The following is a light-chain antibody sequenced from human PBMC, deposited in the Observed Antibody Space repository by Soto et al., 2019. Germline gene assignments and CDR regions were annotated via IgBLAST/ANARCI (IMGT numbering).Light chain of an antibody. V-gene: IGKV3-20*01. CDR3: QQYDCSPWT. CDR2: GAS. J-gene: IGKJ1*01. Sequence: EIVLTQSPGTLSLSPGERATLSCRASQSVSSSYLGWYQQKPGQAPRLLIYGASSRATGIPDRFIDSESRTTFNFTITTLYPVDFAVYSSQQYDCSPWTFGQGTKVAIK. CDR1: QSVSSSY.